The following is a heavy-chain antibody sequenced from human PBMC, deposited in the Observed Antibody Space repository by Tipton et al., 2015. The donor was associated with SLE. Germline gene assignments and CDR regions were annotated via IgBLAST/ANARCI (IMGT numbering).Heavy chain of an antibody. CDR3: AKDTQTLDALDF. Sequence: SLRLSCAASGFTFSSYGMRWVRQAPGKGLGWVSGNRGSGASTYYTESVKGRFTISRDKSKNTLYLQIYILRAEDTALYYCAKDTQTLDALDFWGQRTMVTVSS. J-gene: IGHJ3*01. CDR1: GFTFSSYG. V-gene: IGHV3-23*01. CDR2: NRGSGAST.